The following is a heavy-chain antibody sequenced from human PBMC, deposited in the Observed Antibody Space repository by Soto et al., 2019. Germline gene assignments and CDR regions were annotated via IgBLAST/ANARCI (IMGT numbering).Heavy chain of an antibody. J-gene: IGHJ5*02. V-gene: IGHV4-30-2*01. CDR1: GGSLSSGGYS. CDR3: ARGLGPLRGRWWFDP. Sequence: PSETLSLTCAVSGGSLSSGGYSWSWIRQPPGKGLEWIGYIYHSGSTYYNPSLKSRVTISVDRSKNQFSLKLSSVTAADTAVYYCARGLGPLRGRWWFDPWGQGTLGTVSS. CDR2: IYHSGST. D-gene: IGHD2-15*01.